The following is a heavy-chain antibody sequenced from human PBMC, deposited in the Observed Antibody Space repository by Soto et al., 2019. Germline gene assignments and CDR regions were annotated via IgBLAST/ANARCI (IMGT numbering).Heavy chain of an antibody. CDR2: INGGGGGT. J-gene: IGHJ4*02. Sequence: EVQILESGGGLVQPGGSLRLSCAASGFTFNNYVMTWFRQAPGRGLEWVSSINGGGGGTYYADSVKGRFTISRDNSMHTLYPQMNSMRVEDTAVYYCAKEERAGGADYWGQGNLVTVSS. D-gene: IGHD1-26*01. CDR1: GFTFNNYV. V-gene: IGHV3-23*01. CDR3: AKEERAGGADY.